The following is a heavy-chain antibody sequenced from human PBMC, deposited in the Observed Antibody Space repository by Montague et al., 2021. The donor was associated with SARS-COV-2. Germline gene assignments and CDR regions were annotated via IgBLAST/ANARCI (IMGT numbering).Heavy chain of an antibody. CDR1: GGSISSYY. Sequence: SKTLSLTRTVSGGSISSYYYCWIRQPPGKGLEWIGYIYYSGSTNXNPSLKSRVTISVDTSKNQFSLNLRSVTAADTAVYYCACGDENGSGYMDVWGKGTTVTVSS. V-gene: IGHV4-59*12. J-gene: IGHJ6*03. D-gene: IGHD1-26*01. CDR2: IYYSGST. CDR3: ACGDENGSGYMDV.